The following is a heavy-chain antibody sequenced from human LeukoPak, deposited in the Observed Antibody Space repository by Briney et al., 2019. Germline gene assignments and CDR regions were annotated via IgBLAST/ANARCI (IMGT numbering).Heavy chain of an antibody. V-gene: IGHV3-23*01. J-gene: IGHJ4*02. Sequence: GGSLRLSCAASGFTFSTYAMSWVGQAPGKGLEWVSGISGSGGSTYYADSVKGRFTISRDNSKNTLYLQMNSLRAEDTAVYYCAKGRGGSIVVVPAAILDYWGQGTLVTVSS. CDR2: ISGSGGST. D-gene: IGHD2-2*01. CDR1: GFTFSTYA. CDR3: AKGRGGSIVVVPAAILDY.